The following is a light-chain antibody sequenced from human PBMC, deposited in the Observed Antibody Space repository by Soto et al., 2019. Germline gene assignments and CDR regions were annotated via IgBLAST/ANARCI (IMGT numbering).Light chain of an antibody. Sequence: DIQMTQSPSSLSASVGDTVTITCRASETINKYLSWYQHKPGKAPNLLVYVTSILQSGVPSRFSGSGSGTNFTLTINTLQPEDFATYYCQQSPTSPWTFDQGTKVDI. V-gene: IGKV1-39*01. CDR2: VTS. CDR1: ETINKY. CDR3: QQSPTSPWT. J-gene: IGKJ1*01.